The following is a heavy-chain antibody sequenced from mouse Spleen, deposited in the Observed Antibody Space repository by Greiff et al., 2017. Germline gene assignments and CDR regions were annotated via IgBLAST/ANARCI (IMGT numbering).Heavy chain of an antibody. CDR1: GYSITSGYY. V-gene: IGHV3-6*01. J-gene: IGHJ2*01. Sequence: EVQRVESGPGLVKPSQSLSLTCSVTGYSITSGYYWNWIRQFPGNKLEWMGYISYDGSNNYNPSLKNRISITRDTSKNQFFLKLNSVTTEDTATYYCARITTGSEYYFDYWGQGTTLTVSS. CDR3: ARITTGSEYYFDY. CDR2: ISYDGSN. D-gene: IGHD1-1*01.